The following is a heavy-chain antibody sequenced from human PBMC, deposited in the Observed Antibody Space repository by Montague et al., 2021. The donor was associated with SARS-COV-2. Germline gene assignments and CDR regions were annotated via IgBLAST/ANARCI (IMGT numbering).Heavy chain of an antibody. CDR1: GFIFGDYW. V-gene: IGHV3-7*01. J-gene: IGHJ6*03. Sequence: SLRLSCAASGFIFGDYWMSWVRQAPGKGLEWVANTKLDGSEEYSVDSVKGRFTVSRDNAKNSLYLQMNSLRAEDTAVYYCARATLYMDVWGKGTTVTVSS. CDR2: TKLDGSEE. CDR3: ARATLYMDV.